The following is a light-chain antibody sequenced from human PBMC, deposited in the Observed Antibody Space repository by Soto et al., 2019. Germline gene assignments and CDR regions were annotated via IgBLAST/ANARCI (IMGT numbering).Light chain of an antibody. CDR1: ISDVGTYNL. CDR2: EVS. CDR3: CSYAGGATYV. J-gene: IGLJ1*01. V-gene: IGLV2-23*02. Sequence: QSALTQPAPVSGSPGQSITISCTGTISDVGTYNLVSWFQQHPGKAPKLMIFEVSERPSGVSNRFSGSKSGNAASLTISGLQAEDEADYYCCSYAGGATYVFGTGTKLTVL.